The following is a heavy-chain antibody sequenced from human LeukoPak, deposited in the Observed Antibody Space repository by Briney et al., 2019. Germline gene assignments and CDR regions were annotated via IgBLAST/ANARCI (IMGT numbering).Heavy chain of an antibody. CDR3: AKELYDYGDYVYGRDG. J-gene: IGHJ6*04. Sequence: PGRSLRLSRAAPGFTFNNHAMYWVRQAPGKGLEWVSGFSWNSDNIGYADSGKGRYTTSRENAKNSLYLQMYSLRDEETGLYYCAKELYDYGDYVYGRDGRGEGNTVTVSS. CDR1: GFTFNNHA. CDR2: FSWNSDNI. V-gene: IGHV3-9*01. D-gene: IGHD4-17*01.